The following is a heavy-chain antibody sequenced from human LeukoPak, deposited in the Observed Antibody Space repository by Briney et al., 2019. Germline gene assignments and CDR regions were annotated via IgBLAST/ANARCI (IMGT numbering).Heavy chain of an antibody. Sequence: GRSLRLSCAASGFTFDDYAMHWVRQAPGKGLEWVSGISWNSGSIGYADSVKGRFTISRDNAKNSLYLQMNSLRAEDTALYYCAKDLYYYDSSGYYYGWYFDLWGRGTLVTVSS. CDR1: GFTFDDYA. CDR3: AKDLYYYDSSGYYYGWYFDL. J-gene: IGHJ2*01. D-gene: IGHD3-22*01. CDR2: ISWNSGSI. V-gene: IGHV3-9*01.